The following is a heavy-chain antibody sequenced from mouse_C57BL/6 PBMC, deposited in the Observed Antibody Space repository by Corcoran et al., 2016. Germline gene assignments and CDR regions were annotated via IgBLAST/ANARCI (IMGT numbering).Heavy chain of an antibody. V-gene: IGHV9-3*01. Sequence: QIKLVQSGPELKKPGETVKISCKASGYTFTTYGMSWVKQAPGKGLKWMGWINTYSGVPTYADDFKGRFAFSLETSASTAYLQINNLKNEDTATYFGASSYYGRSYAMDYWGQGTSVTVSS. J-gene: IGHJ4*01. CDR2: INTYSGVP. D-gene: IGHD1-1*01. CDR3: ASSYYGRSYAMDY. CDR1: GYTFTTYG.